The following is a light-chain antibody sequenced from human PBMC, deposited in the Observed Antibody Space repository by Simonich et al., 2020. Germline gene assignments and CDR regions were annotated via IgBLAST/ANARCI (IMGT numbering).Light chain of an antibody. CDR2: KAS. CDR1: QSVSSN. J-gene: IGKJ2*01. V-gene: IGKV1-5*03. Sequence: MTQSPATLSVSPGERATLSCRSNQSVSSNLAWYQQKPGKAPKLLIYKASSLESGVPSRFSGSGSGTEFTLTISSLQPDDFATYYCQQYNSYHTFGQGTKLEIK. CDR3: QQYNSYHT.